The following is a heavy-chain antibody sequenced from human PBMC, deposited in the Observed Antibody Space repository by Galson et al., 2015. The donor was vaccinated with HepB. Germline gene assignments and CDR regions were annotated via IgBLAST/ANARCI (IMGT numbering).Heavy chain of an antibody. J-gene: IGHJ3*02. Sequence: SLRLSCAASGFTFSAYGMSWVRQAPGKGLEWVSSISDNGGITSCADSVEGRFTISRDNSRNTMSLQMNSLRAEDTAEYYCAKDRVIVVLTTRGRAFDIWGQGTMVTVST. CDR3: AKDRVIVVLTTRGRAFDI. CDR2: ISDNGGIT. V-gene: IGHV3-23*01. CDR1: GFTFSAYG. D-gene: IGHD4/OR15-4a*01.